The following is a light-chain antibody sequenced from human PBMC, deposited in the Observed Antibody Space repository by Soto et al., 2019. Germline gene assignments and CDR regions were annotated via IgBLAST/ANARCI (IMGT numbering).Light chain of an antibody. J-gene: IGKJ2*01. CDR1: QSVSSSY. V-gene: IGKV3-20*01. Sequence: EIVLTQTPGTLSLSPGERGTLSCRASQSVSSSYLAWYQQKPGQAPRLLIYGASSRATGIPDRFSGSGSGTDFTLTISRLEPEDFAVYYCQQYGSSPRNTFGQGTNLEIK. CDR3: QQYGSSPRNT. CDR2: GAS.